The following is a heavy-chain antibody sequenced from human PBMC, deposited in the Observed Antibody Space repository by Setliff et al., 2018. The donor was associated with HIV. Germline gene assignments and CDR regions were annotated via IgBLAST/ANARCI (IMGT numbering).Heavy chain of an antibody. CDR1: GFTFSSYT. CDR3: ARDRDQGYSSGWPRD. J-gene: IGHJ4*02. D-gene: IGHD6-19*01. Sequence: PGGSLRLSCAASGFTFSSYTMNWVRQAPGKGLEWVSSISSSGNYIYYADSVKARFTISRDNAKKSLYLQMNSLRAEDTAVYYCARDRDQGYSSGWPRDWGQGTLVTVS. CDR2: ISSSGNYI. V-gene: IGHV3-21*01.